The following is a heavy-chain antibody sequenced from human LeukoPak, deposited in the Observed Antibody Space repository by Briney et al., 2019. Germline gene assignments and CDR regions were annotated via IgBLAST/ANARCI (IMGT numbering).Heavy chain of an antibody. CDR2: IYYSGST. CDR1: GGSFSSGDYY. CDR3: ARSEGYAFDP. J-gene: IGHJ5*02. Sequence: SQTLSLTCTVFGGSFSSGDYYWSWLRQPPGKGLEWIVYIYYSGSTFYNPSLKSRVTISLDTSKSQFSLKLSSVSAADTAVYYCARSEGYAFDPWGQGTLVTVSS. V-gene: IGHV4-30-4*01. D-gene: IGHD2-15*01.